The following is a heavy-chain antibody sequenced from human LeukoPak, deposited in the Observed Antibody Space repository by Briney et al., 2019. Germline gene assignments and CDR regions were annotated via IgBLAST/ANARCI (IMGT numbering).Heavy chain of an antibody. CDR1: AFTFSDYY. J-gene: IGHJ6*03. CDR3: ARVLKYYHYMDV. Sequence: GGSLRLSCAASAFTFSDYYMSWIRQAPGKGLEWVSYISSSGSTMYYADSVKGRFTISRDNAKNSLYLQMTSLRAEDTAVYYRARVLKYYHYMDVWGQGTTVTVSS. V-gene: IGHV3-11*04. CDR2: ISSSGSTM.